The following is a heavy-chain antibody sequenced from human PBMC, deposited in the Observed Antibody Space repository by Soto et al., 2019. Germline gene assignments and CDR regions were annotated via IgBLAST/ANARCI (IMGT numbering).Heavy chain of an antibody. CDR3: SCDAHGGTTSFDL. J-gene: IGHJ4*02. CDR1: SVSISSGTVY. V-gene: IGHV4-31*03. D-gene: IGHD4-17*01. CDR2: IYFSGSN. Sequence: VQLQASGPGLVRPSETLSLTFTVSSVSISSGTVYLSWIRLPPGKRMEWIGHIYFSGSNSYSTSLNGRLIITLNTSNHRFSLRLTAATAADTAVYYCSCDAHGGTTSFDLLGQGALVTVSS.